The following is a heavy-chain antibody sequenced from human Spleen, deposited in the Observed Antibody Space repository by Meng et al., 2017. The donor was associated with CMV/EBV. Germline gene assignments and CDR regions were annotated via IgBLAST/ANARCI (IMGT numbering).Heavy chain of an antibody. D-gene: IGHD3-10*01. Sequence: GGSLRLSCAASGFTFDNYGMHWVRQAPGKGLEWVAFVRYDGSDKYYADSVKGQFTISRDNSKNTLYLQMNSLRAEDTAVYYCAKDRYYSGAGSYGMDVWGQGTTVTVSS. CDR1: GFTFDNYG. CDR3: AKDRYYSGAGSYGMDV. J-gene: IGHJ6*02. CDR2: VRYDGSDK. V-gene: IGHV3-30*02.